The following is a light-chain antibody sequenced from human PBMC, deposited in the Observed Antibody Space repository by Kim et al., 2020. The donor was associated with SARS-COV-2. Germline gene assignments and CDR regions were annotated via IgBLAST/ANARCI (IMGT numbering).Light chain of an antibody. CDR1: QSIDHN. V-gene: IGKV3-15*01. J-gene: IGKJ1*01. Sequence: EIVMTQSPATLSVSPGERATLSCRASQSIDHNLAWYQHKPGQAPRLLIYGTSARAPGVPARFSGSGAGTQFTLTITSLQSDDSAVYYCQQFHNWPPWTFGRGTKLEI. CDR3: QQFHNWPPWT. CDR2: GTS.